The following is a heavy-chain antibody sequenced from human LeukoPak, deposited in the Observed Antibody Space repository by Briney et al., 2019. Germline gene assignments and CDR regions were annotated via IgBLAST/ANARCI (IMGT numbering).Heavy chain of an antibody. CDR2: IYYSGST. V-gene: IGHV4-59*01. J-gene: IGHJ6*03. Sequence: SETLSLTCTVSGGSISSYYWSWIRQPPGKGLEWIGYIYYSGSTNYNPSLKSRVTISVDTSKNQFSLKLSSVTAADTAVYYCARVGIAARGIYYYYMDVWGKGTTVTVSS. CDR1: GGSISSYY. D-gene: IGHD6-6*01. CDR3: ARVGIAARGIYYYYMDV.